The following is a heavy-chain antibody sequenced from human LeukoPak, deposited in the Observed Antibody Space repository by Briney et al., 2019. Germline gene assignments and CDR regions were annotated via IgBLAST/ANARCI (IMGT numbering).Heavy chain of an antibody. J-gene: IGHJ3*02. Sequence: GGSLRLSCTVSGFIFNDYAMHWVRQLPGKRLEWVSLISGDGDNTHSADSVKGRFSISRDNSKNSLYLQLNSLRTEDTALYYCARLSGWLGAFDTWGQGTLVTVSS. CDR1: GFIFNDYA. CDR3: ARLSGWLGAFDT. CDR2: ISGDGDNT. D-gene: IGHD2-15*01. V-gene: IGHV3-43*02.